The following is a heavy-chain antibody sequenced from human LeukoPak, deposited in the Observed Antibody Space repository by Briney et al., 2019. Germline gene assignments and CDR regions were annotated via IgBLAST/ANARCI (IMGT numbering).Heavy chain of an antibody. CDR2: ISGSGAST. D-gene: IGHD2-2*01. Sequence: GGSLRLSCAASGLTFSYFAMSWVRQAPGKGLEWVSAISGSGASTYYADSVKGRFTISRDNSKNTLYLQMNSLRVEDTAVYYCVKDHRTDTVVVPPLGYWGQGTLVTVSS. CDR1: GLTFSYFA. CDR3: VKDHRTDTVVVPPLGY. V-gene: IGHV3-23*01. J-gene: IGHJ4*02.